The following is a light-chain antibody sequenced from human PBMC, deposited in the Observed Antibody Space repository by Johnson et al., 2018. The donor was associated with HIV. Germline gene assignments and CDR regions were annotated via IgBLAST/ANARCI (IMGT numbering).Light chain of an antibody. CDR1: SSNIGNNY. V-gene: IGLV1-51*01. CDR2: DNN. CDR3: GTWDSSLSAGV. Sequence: QSVLTQPPSVSAAPGQKVTISCSGSSSNIGNNYVSWYQQLPGTAPKLLIYDNNKRPSGIPDRFSGSKSGTSATLGITGLPTGDEAHYYCGTWDSSLSAGVFGTGTKVTVL. J-gene: IGLJ1*01.